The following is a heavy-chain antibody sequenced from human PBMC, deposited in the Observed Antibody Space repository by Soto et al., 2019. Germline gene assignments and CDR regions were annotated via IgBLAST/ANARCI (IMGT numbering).Heavy chain of an antibody. V-gene: IGHV1-24*01. Sequence: ASVKVSCKVSGYTLTELSMHWVRHAPGKGLEWMGGFDPEDGETIYAQKFQGRVTMTEDTSTDTAYMELSSLRSEDTAVYYCASDTCGVVMDYYYYMDVWGKGTTVTVSS. CDR2: FDPEDGET. J-gene: IGHJ6*03. CDR3: ASDTCGVVMDYYYYMDV. D-gene: IGHD3-3*01. CDR1: GYTLTELS.